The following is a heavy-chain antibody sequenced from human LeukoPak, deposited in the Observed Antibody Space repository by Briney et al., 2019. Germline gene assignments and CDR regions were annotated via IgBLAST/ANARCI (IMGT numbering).Heavy chain of an antibody. CDR1: GLTFSSYS. J-gene: IGHJ6*02. CDR3: AKGKDAMAV. D-gene: IGHD4-23*01. V-gene: IGHV3-23*01. CDR2: ISGSGQTT. Sequence: GGSLRLSCVASGLTFSSYSMSWVRQAPGKGLEWISGISGSGQTTWYADSVKGRFTISRDNSKDTVYLQMSSLRAGDTALYYCAKGKDAMAVWGRGTKVTVSS.